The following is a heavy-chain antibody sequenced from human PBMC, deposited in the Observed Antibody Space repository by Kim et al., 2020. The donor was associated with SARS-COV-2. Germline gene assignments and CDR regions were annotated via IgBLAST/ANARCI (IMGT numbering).Heavy chain of an antibody. Sequence: GGSLRLSCAASGFTFSDYYMSWIRQAPGKGLEWVSYISSSSSYTNYADSVKGRFTISRDNAKNSLYLQMNSLRAEDTAVYYCATCYGDYGLADYWGQGTLVTVSS. CDR2: ISSSSSYT. D-gene: IGHD4-17*01. J-gene: IGHJ4*02. CDR3: ATCYGDYGLADY. V-gene: IGHV3-11*06. CDR1: GFTFSDYY.